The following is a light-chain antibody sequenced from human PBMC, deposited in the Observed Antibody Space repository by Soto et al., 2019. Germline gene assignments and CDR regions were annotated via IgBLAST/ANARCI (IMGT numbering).Light chain of an antibody. CDR3: AAGDASLSSYV. CDR2: NNN. Sequence: QSVLTQPPSASGAPGQRVTISCSGGSSNIGTNAVNWYQQLPGTAPKLLIYNNNQRRSGVPDRFSGSKSGTSASLAISGLQSEDEADDYCAAGDASLSSYVFGTGTKLTVL. CDR1: SSNIGTNA. V-gene: IGLV1-44*01. J-gene: IGLJ1*01.